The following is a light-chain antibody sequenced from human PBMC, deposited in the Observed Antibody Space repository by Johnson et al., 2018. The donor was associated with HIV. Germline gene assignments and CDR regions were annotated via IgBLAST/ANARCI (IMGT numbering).Light chain of an antibody. Sequence: QSVLTQPPSVSAAPGQKVTISCSGSSSNIGNNYVSWYQQLPGTAPKLVIYDNNKRPSGIPDQFSGSKSGTSATLGITGLQTGDEADYYCGTWDSSLSGVFGTGTKVTVL. J-gene: IGLJ1*01. CDR1: SSNIGNNY. CDR3: GTWDSSLSGV. V-gene: IGLV1-51*01. CDR2: DNN.